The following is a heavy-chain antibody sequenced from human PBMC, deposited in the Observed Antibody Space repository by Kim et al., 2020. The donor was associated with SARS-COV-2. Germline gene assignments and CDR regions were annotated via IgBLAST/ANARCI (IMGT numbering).Heavy chain of an antibody. J-gene: IGHJ3*02. CDR3: ARRTGTSQAFDI. V-gene: IGHV3-23*01. CDR1: GFTFSRYG. D-gene: IGHD1-7*01. Sequence: GGSLRLSCAVSGFTFSRYGMSWVRQAPGKGLDWVSSIGGGGLITQYADSVKGRFTISRDNSKNTLYLQMNSLRAEDTAIYYCARRTGTSQAFDIWGQGT. CDR2: IGGGGLIT.